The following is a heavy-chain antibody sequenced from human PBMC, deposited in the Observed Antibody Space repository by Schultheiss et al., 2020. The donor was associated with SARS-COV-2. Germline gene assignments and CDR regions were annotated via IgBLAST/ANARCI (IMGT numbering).Heavy chain of an antibody. D-gene: IGHD6-19*01. V-gene: IGHV3-7*01. CDR3: ARIFGSGWYDV. CDR1: GFTFSSYG. CDR2: IKQDGSEK. Sequence: GGSLRLSCAASGFTFSSYGMHWVRQAPGKGLEWVANIKQDGSEKYYVDSVKGRFTISRDNAKNSLYLQMNSLRAEDTAVYYCARIFGSGWYDVWGQGTTVTVSS. J-gene: IGHJ6*02.